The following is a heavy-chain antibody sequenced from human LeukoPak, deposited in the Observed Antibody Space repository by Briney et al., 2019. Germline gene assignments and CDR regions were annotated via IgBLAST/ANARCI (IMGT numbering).Heavy chain of an antibody. CDR2: ISGSGDIT. V-gene: IGHV3-23*01. CDR1: EFIFSSYV. J-gene: IGHJ5*02. CDR3: AREYYYGSSPNQNWFDP. D-gene: IGHD3-10*01. Sequence: GGSLRLSCAASEFIFSSYVMSWVRQAPGKGLEWVSSISGSGDITYYADSVKGRFTISRDNSKNTLYLQMNSLRAEDTAVYYCAREYYYGSSPNQNWFDPWGQGTLVTVSS.